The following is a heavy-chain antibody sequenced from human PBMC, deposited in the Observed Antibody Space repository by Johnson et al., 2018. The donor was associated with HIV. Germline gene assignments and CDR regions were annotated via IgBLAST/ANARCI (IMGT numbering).Heavy chain of an antibody. CDR2: IKSKSDGGTT. Sequence: VQLVESGGGLVQPGRSLRLSCTASGFTFSDAWMGWVRQAPGKGLEWVGRIKSKSDGGTTDYAAPVEGRCTISRDDSKNTLSLQINSLRTEDSALYYFAKDFGSGRADAFDIWGQGTGVTISS. D-gene: IGHD6-19*01. V-gene: IGHV3-15*01. CDR3: AKDFGSGRADAFDI. CDR1: GFTFSDAW. J-gene: IGHJ3*02.